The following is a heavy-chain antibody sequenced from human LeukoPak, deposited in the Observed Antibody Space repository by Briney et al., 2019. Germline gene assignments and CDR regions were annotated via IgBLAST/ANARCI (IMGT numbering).Heavy chain of an antibody. Sequence: GGSLRLPCVGSGLTFSGFELNWVRQAPGKGLEWVSYIKSDGSLKTYADAVKGRFAISRDNAKNSLYLQMNSLRAEDTAVYYCARRFRDWGQGILVTVSS. CDR1: GLTFSGFE. CDR2: IKSDGSLK. V-gene: IGHV3-48*03. J-gene: IGHJ4*02. CDR3: ARRFRD.